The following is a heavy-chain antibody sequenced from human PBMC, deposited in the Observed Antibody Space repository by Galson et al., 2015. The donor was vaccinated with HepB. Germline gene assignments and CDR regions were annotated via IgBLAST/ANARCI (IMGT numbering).Heavy chain of an antibody. Sequence: SLRLSCAASGFTFSSYGMHWVRQAPGKGLEWVAVIWYDGSNKYYADSVKGRFTISRDNSKNTLYLQMNSLRAEDTAVYYCVNGPPLLWFGEAYWYFDLWGRGTLVTVSS. CDR1: GFTFSSYG. D-gene: IGHD3-10*01. V-gene: IGHV3-33*08. CDR3: VNGPPLLWFGEAYWYFDL. J-gene: IGHJ2*01. CDR2: IWYDGSNK.